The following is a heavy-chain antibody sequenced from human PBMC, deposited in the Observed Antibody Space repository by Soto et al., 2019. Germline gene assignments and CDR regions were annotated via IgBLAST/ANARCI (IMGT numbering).Heavy chain of an antibody. Sequence: ASVKVSCKASGYTFTSYGISWVRQAPGQGLEWMGWISAYNGNTNYPQKLQGRGTMTTDTSTSTAYMELRRLRSDDTAVYSCAREGCCYYDSSVSCDEYYYYGMDVWGQGTTVTVSS. CDR3: AREGCCYYDSSVSCDEYYYYGMDV. CDR1: GYTFTSYG. CDR2: ISAYNGNT. D-gene: IGHD3-22*01. V-gene: IGHV1-18*04. J-gene: IGHJ6*02.